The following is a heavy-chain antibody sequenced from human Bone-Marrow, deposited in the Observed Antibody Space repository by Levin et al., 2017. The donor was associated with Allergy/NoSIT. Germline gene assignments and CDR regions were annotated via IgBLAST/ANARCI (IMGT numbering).Heavy chain of an antibody. V-gene: IGHV3-73*01. CDR2: MRSEANSYAT. Sequence: PWASVKVSCAASGFTFSGSAMHWVRQASGKGLEWVGRMRSEANSYATAYAASVKGRFTISRDDSKNTAYLQMNSLKSEDTAVYYCTRRDSSGWQFDYWGQGTLVTVSS. CDR3: TRRDSSGWQFDY. D-gene: IGHD6-19*01. J-gene: IGHJ4*02. CDR1: GFTFSGSA.